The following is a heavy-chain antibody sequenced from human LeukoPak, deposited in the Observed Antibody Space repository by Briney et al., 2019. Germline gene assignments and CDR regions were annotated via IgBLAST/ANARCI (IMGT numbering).Heavy chain of an antibody. J-gene: IGHJ5*02. CDR3: ARDIAAARNWFDP. CDR1: GFTFSSYW. D-gene: IGHD6-13*01. V-gene: IGHV3-7*01. CDR2: IKQDGSEK. Sequence: GGSLRLSCAASGFTFSSYWMSWVRQAPGKGLEWVANIKQDGSEKYYVDSVKGRFTIPRDNAKNSLYLQMNSLRAEDTAVYYCARDIAAARNWFDPWGQGTLVTVSS.